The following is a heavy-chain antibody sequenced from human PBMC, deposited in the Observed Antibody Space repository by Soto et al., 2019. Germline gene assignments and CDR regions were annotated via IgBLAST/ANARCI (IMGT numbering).Heavy chain of an antibody. D-gene: IGHD5-18*01. CDR3: ARVNPGYSYVNY. CDR2: INSDGSTT. J-gene: IGHJ4*02. CDR1: GFTFSSYW. V-gene: IGHV3-74*01. Sequence: EVQLVESGGGLVQPGGSLRLSCAASGFTFSSYWMLWVRQAPGKGLVWVSRINSDGSTTNYADSVKGRFTISRDNAKNTLYLQMNSLRAEDTAVYYCARVNPGYSYVNYWGQGTLVTVSS.